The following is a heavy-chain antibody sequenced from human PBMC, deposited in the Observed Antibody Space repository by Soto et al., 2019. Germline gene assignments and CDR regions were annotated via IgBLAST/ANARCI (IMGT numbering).Heavy chain of an antibody. V-gene: IGHV3-21*01. CDR2: ISSSSSYI. D-gene: IGHD2-15*01. Sequence: GGSLRLSCAASGFTFSSYSMNWVCQAPGKGLEWVSSISSSSSYIYYADSVKGRFTISRDNAKNSLYLQMNSLRAEDTAVYYCARVALRGNFFDYWGQGTLVTVSS. J-gene: IGHJ4*02. CDR1: GFTFSSYS. CDR3: ARVALRGNFFDY.